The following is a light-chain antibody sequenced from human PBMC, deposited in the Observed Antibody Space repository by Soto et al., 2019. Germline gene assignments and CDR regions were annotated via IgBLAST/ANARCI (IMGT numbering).Light chain of an antibody. V-gene: IGKV3-20*01. CDR3: QQYGTSRGT. J-gene: IGKJ2*01. CDR2: GAS. Sequence: IVLTQSPDTLSLSPGERATLSCRASQSVSSSFLAWYQQKPGQAPRLLIYGASSRASGIPDRFSGSGSGTDLTLTISRLEPEDFAVYYCQQYGTSRGTFGQGTKLEIK. CDR1: QSVSSSF.